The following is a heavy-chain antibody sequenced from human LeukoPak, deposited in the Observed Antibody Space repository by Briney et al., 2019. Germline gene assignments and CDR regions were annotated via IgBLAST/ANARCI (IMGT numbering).Heavy chain of an antibody. CDR1: GYTFTSYD. CDR2: MNPNSGNT. CDR3: ARDYYYDSAFDY. D-gene: IGHD3-22*01. Sequence: GASVKVSCKASGYTFTSYDINWVRQATGQGLEWMGWMNPNSGNTGYAQKFQGRVTMTRNTSISTAYMELSGLRSEDTAVYYCARDYYYDSAFDYWGQGTLVTVSS. V-gene: IGHV1-8*01. J-gene: IGHJ4*02.